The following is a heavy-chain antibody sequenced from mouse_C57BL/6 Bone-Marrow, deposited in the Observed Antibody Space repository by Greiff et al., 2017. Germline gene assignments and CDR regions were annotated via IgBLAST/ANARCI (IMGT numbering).Heavy chain of an antibody. CDR2: IDPANGTT. J-gene: IGHJ4*01. V-gene: IGHV14-3*01. Sequence: EVQLQQSVAELVRPGASVKLSCTAPGFNIKNTYMPWVKQRPEQGLEWIGRIDPANGTTKYAPKFQGKATITADTSSNTAYLQLSSLTSEDTAIYYCARGMDYWGQGTSVTVSS. CDR3: ARGMDY. CDR1: GFNIKNTY.